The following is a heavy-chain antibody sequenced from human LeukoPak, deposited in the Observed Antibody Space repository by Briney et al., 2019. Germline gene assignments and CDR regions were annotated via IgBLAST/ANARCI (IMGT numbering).Heavy chain of an antibody. J-gene: IGHJ5*02. Sequence: PGGSLRLSCAASGFTFSSHSMSWVRQPPGEGLEWVAAISPSGDSTTYADSVKGRFTISRDNAKNTLYLQMNSLRAEDTAVYYCARVYRTGWFDPWGQGALVTVSS. V-gene: IGHV3-23*01. CDR1: GFTFSSHS. D-gene: IGHD1-1*01. CDR2: ISPSGDST. CDR3: ARVYRTGWFDP.